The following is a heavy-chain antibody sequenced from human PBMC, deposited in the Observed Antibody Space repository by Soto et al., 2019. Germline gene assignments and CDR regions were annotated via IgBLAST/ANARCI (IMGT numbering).Heavy chain of an antibody. D-gene: IGHD2-2*01. V-gene: IGHV4-31*03. CDR1: GDSIGSGAYY. J-gene: IGHJ6*02. CDR3: ARVRRVCSSARCSYYYYGMDV. Sequence: SETLSLTCTVSGDSIGSGAYYWSWIRQHPGKGLEWIGYIYYSGSTYYNPSLKSRVTISVDTSKTQFSLKLSSVTAADTAVYSCARVRRVCSSARCSYYYYGMDVWGQGTMVTVSS. CDR2: IYYSGST.